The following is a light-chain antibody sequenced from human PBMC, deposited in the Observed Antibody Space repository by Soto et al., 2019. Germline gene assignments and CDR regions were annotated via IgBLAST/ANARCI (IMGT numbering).Light chain of an antibody. CDR1: QSVSSN. Sequence: EIVMTQSPATLSVSPGERATLSCRASQSVSSNLAWYQQKPGQAPSLLIYGASTRATGIPARFSGSGSVTEFTLTIRRLQSEDFAVYYCQHYNKWPRTFGQGTKVEI. CDR2: GAS. CDR3: QHYNKWPRT. J-gene: IGKJ1*01. V-gene: IGKV3-15*01.